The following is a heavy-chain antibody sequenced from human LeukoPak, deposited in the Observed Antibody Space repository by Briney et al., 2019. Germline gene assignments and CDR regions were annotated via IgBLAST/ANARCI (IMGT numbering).Heavy chain of an antibody. CDR2: IIPIFGTA. J-gene: IGHJ5*02. CDR3: ATASNYDILTGYYREYNWFDP. V-gene: IGHV1-69*13. D-gene: IGHD3-9*01. Sequence: ASVKVSCKASGGTFSSYAISWVRQAPGQGLEWMGGIIPIFGTANYAQKFQGRVTITADESTSTAYMELSSLRSEDTAVYYCATASNYDILTGYYREYNWFDPWGQGTLVTVSS. CDR1: GGTFSSYA.